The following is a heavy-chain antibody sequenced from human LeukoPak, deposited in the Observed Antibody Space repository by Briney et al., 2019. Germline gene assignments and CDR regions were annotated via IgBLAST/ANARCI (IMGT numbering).Heavy chain of an antibody. Sequence: ASVKDSCKASGYAFTSYDINWVRHATGQGLEWMGWMNPNSGNTGYAQKFQGRVTMTRNTSISTAYMELSSLRSEDTAVYYCARGLVGSGSYYIDYWGQGTLVTVSS. CDR1: GYAFTSYD. V-gene: IGHV1-8*01. J-gene: IGHJ4*02. CDR2: MNPNSGNT. CDR3: ARGLVGSGSYYIDY. D-gene: IGHD3-10*01.